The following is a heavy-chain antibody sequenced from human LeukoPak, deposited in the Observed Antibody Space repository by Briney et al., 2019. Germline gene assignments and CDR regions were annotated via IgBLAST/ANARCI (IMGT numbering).Heavy chain of an antibody. CDR1: GFTFSRYA. V-gene: IGHV3-23*01. D-gene: IGHD3-3*01. J-gene: IGHJ4*02. CDR3: AKGPKYDFWSGTRDYYFDY. Sequence: PGGSLRLSCAASGFTFSRYAMSWVRQAPGRGLEWVSAISGSGGSTYYADSVKGRLTISRDNSRNTLYLQINSLRAEDTAVYYCAKGPKYDFWSGTRDYYFDYWGQGTLVTVPS. CDR2: ISGSGGST.